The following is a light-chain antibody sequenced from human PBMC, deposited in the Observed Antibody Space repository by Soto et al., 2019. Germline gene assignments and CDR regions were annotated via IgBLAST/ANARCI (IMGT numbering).Light chain of an antibody. V-gene: IGLV4-69*01. Sequence: QLVLTQSPSASASLGASVKLTCTLSSGHSSYAIAWHQQQPEKGPRYLMRLDSDGSHTKADGIPDRFSGSMSGAERFLTISSLQSEDEADYYCQTWDTGIVVFGGGTKLTVX. CDR1: SGHSSYA. J-gene: IGLJ2*01. CDR3: QTWDTGIVV. CDR2: LDSDGSH.